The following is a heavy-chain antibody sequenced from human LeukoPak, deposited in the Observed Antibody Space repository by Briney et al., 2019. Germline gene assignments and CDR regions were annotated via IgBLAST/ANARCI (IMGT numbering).Heavy chain of an antibody. CDR1: GYTFTGYY. CDR3: VVYVWGAYFDY. Sequence: ASVKVSCKASGYTFTGYYMHWVRQAPGQGLEWMGWINPNSGGTNYAQKFQGRVTMIRDTSISTAYMELSRLRSDDTAAYYCVVYVWGAYFDYWGQGTLVTVSS. CDR2: INPNSGGT. D-gene: IGHD3-16*01. V-gene: IGHV1-2*02. J-gene: IGHJ4*02.